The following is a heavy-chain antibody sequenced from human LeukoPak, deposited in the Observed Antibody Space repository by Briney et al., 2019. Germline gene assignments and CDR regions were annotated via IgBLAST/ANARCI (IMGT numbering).Heavy chain of an antibody. CDR3: ARVTSEAGYCSSTSCYSAWFDP. J-gene: IGHJ5*02. Sequence: PSETLSLTCTVSGGSISSYYWSWIRQPAGKGLEWIGRIYTSGSTNYNPSLKSRVTMSVDTSKNQFSLKLSSVTAAGTAVYYCARVTSEAGYCSSTSCYSAWFDPWGQGTLVTVSS. CDR2: IYTSGST. CDR1: GGSISSYY. D-gene: IGHD2-2*01. V-gene: IGHV4-4*07.